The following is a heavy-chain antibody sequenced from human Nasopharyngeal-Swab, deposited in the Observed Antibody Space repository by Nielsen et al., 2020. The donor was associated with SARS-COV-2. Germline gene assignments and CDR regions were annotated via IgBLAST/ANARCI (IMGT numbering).Heavy chain of an antibody. D-gene: IGHD3-3*01. Sequence: ASVKVSCKVSGYTLTVLPIHWVRQAPGKGLEWMGTVVPEDGEPIYAQNFQGRVTMTEDTSTYTAYLELCSLRSEDTAVYYCASGGSGVFGVVIYAFDIWGPGTLVTVSS. V-gene: IGHV1-24*01. CDR2: VVPEDGEP. J-gene: IGHJ3*02. CDR1: GYTLTVLP. CDR3: ASGGSGVFGVVIYAFDI.